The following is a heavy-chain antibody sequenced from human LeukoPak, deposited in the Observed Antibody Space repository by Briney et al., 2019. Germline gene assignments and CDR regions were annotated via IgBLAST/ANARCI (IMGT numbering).Heavy chain of an antibody. CDR3: ARADRLDGAPYLIGP. Sequence: ASVKVSCKVSGYTLTEFSMHWVRQAPGQGLEWVGWINPNSGGTSSPQKFQGRVTMTRDTSITTFYMEVNWLTSDDTAIYFCARADRLDGAPYLIGPWGQGTLVTVSS. J-gene: IGHJ5*02. CDR1: GYTLTEFS. D-gene: IGHD2-21*01. V-gene: IGHV1-2*02. CDR2: INPNSGGT.